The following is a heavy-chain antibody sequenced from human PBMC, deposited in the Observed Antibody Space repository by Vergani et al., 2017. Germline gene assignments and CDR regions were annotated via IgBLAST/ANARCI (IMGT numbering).Heavy chain of an antibody. J-gene: IGHJ4*02. Sequence: QVQLVQSGAEVKKPGASVKVSCKASGYTFSGYYMHWVRQAPGQGLEWMGWINPNSGGTNYAQKFQGWVTMTRDTSSSTAYMELSRLRSDDTAVYFCARRHGMYGSSLDYWGQGTLVTVSS. CDR2: INPNSGGT. V-gene: IGHV1-2*04. CDR3: ARRHGMYGSSLDY. D-gene: IGHD6-6*01. CDR1: GYTFSGYY.